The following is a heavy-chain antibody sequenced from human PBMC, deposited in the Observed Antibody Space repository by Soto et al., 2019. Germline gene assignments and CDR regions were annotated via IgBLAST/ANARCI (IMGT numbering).Heavy chain of an antibody. CDR2: IYYSGST. V-gene: IGHV4-39*01. CDR1: GGSISSSSYY. D-gene: IGHD2-2*01. CDR3: ARHTATDCSSTICYGKTWFDP. J-gene: IGHJ5*02. Sequence: QLQLQESGPGLVKPSETLSLTCTVSGGSISSSSYYWGWIRQPPGKGLEWIGSIYYSGSTYYNPSIKSRVTITVETSKNQFSLKLSSVTAADTAVYYCARHTATDCSSTICYGKTWFDPWGQGTLVTVSS.